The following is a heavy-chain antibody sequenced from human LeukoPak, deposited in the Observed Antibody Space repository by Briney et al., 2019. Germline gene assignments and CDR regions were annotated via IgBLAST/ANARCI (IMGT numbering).Heavy chain of an antibody. Sequence: ASVKVSCKASGYTFTDFYIHWVRQAPGQGLEWIGWINPNSGGTNYAQKFQGRVTMTRDTSIRTAYMELSRLTSDDTAVYYCARRVGSAWLYYFDYWGQGSLVTVSS. CDR1: GYTFTDFY. V-gene: IGHV1-2*02. CDR2: INPNSGGT. J-gene: IGHJ4*02. CDR3: ARRVGSAWLYYFDY. D-gene: IGHD6-19*01.